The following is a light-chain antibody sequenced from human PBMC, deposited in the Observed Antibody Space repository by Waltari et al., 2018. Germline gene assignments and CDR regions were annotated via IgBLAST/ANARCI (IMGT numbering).Light chain of an antibody. J-gene: IGLJ2*01. CDR3: SSYAGSKTLI. Sequence: QSALTQPPSASGSPGQSVTISCTGTSSDIGGYNYVSWFQQHPDKAPKLMIYEVSNRPSGFPDRFSGSKSVNTASLTVSGLQAEDESDYFCSSYAGSKTLIFGGGTKLTVL. CDR1: SSDIGGYNY. V-gene: IGLV2-8*01. CDR2: EVS.